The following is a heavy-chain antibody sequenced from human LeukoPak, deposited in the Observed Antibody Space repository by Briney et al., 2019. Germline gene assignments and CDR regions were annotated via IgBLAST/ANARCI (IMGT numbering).Heavy chain of an antibody. Sequence: GRSLRLSCAPSGFTFQDYAMHWVRQAPGKGLEWVSSISSRSTYINYGDSLKGRCTISRDNAGNSLHLQIDSLRDEDTAVYYCATTIFGVVTQSYWGQGTLLSVSS. CDR1: GFTFQDYA. V-gene: IGHV3-21*01. D-gene: IGHD3-3*01. CDR3: ATTIFGVVTQSY. J-gene: IGHJ4*02. CDR2: ISSRSTYI.